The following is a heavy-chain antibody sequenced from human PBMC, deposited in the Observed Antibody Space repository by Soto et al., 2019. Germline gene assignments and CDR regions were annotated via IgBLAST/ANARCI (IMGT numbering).Heavy chain of an antibody. D-gene: IGHD3-22*01. CDR2: INHSGST. J-gene: IGHJ4*02. V-gene: IGHV4-34*01. Sequence: SETLSLTCAVYGGSFSCYYWSWIRQPPGKGLEWIGEINHSGSTNYNPSLKSRVTISVDTSKNQFSLKLSSVTAADTAVYYCARGRRPYXYDSSGYSGSATYYFDYWGQGTLVTVSS. CDR1: GGSFSCYY. CDR3: ARGRRPYXYDSSGYSGSATYYFDY.